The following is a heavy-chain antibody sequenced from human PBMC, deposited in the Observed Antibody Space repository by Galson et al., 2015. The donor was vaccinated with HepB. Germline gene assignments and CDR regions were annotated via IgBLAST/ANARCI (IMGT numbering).Heavy chain of an antibody. CDR3: ARYCSSTSCDNGMDV. V-gene: IGHV5-10-1*01. CDR1: GYSFTSYW. CDR2: IDPSDSYT. Sequence: QSGAEVKKPGESLRISCKGSGYSFTSYWISWVRQMPGKGLEWMGRIDPSDSYTYYSPSFQGHVTISADKSISTAYLQWSSLKASDTAMYYCARYCSSTSCDNGMDVWGQGTTVTVSS. J-gene: IGHJ6*02. D-gene: IGHD2-2*01.